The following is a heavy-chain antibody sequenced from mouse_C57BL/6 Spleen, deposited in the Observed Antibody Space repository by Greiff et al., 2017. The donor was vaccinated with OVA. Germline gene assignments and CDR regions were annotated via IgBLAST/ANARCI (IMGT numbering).Heavy chain of an antibody. CDR1: GFTFTDYY. Sequence: DVQLVESGGGLVQPGGSLSLSCAASGFTFTDYYMSWVRQPPGKALEWLGFIRNKANGYTTEYSASVKGRFTISRDNSQSILYLQMNALRAEDSATYYCARYLPYFDYWGQGTTLTVSS. CDR3: ARYLPYFDY. CDR2: IRNKANGYTT. V-gene: IGHV7-3*01. D-gene: IGHD5-5*01. J-gene: IGHJ2*01.